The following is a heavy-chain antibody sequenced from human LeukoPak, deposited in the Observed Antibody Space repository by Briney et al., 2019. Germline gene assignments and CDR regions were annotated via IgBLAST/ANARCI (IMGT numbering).Heavy chain of an antibody. Sequence: GAPVKVSCKASGGTFSSYAVSWVRQAPGQGLEWMGGIIPIFGTANYAQKFQGRVTMTRDTSTSTVYMELSSLRFEDTAVYYCARDLGTYGSGRLPDYWGQGTLVTVSS. V-gene: IGHV1-69*05. J-gene: IGHJ4*02. CDR1: GGTFSSYA. D-gene: IGHD3-10*01. CDR2: IIPIFGTA. CDR3: ARDLGTYGSGRLPDY.